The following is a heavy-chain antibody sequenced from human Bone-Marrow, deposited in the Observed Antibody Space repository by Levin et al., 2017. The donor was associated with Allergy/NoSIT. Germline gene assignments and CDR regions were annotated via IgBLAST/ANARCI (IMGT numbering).Heavy chain of an antibody. Sequence: QPGGSLRLSCAASGFTFSAYAMSWVRQAPGKGLEWVATISGSSRRTYYADSVRGRFTISRDLYLQMNSLRDEDTAVYYCAKGRGTYEGALDFWGQGTLVSVSS. J-gene: IGHJ3*01. V-gene: IGHV3-23*01. D-gene: IGHD3-16*01. CDR3: AKGRGTYEGALDF. CDR1: GFTFSAYA. CDR2: ISGSSRRT.